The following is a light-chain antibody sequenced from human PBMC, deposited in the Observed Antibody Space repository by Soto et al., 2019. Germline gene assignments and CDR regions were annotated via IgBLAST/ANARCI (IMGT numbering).Light chain of an antibody. V-gene: IGKV3-15*01. CDR2: GAS. Sequence: EIALTQSPATLSLSPGERATLSCRASESVSSNLAWYQQKPGQAPRLLIRGASTRATGIPATFSGSGSGTEFTLTVSSLQSEDFAVYYCQQYHNWPLTFGQGTRLEIK. J-gene: IGKJ5*01. CDR1: ESVSSN. CDR3: QQYHNWPLT.